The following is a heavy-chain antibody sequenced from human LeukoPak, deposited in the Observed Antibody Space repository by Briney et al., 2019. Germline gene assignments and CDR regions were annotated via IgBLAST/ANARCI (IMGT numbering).Heavy chain of an antibody. Sequence: GASVKVSCKASGYTFTSYDINWVRQATGQGLEWMGWMNPNSGNTGYAQKFQGRVTITRNTSISTAYMELSSLRSEDTAVYYCARGVAYDSSGVGDYWGQGTLVTVPS. J-gene: IGHJ4*02. CDR3: ARGVAYDSSGVGDY. CDR1: GYTFTSYD. D-gene: IGHD3-22*01. CDR2: MNPNSGNT. V-gene: IGHV1-8*03.